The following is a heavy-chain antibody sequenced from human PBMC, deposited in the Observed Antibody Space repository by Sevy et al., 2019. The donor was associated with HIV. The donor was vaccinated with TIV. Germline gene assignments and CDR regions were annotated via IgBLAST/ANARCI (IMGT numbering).Heavy chain of an antibody. Sequence: GGSLRLSCAASGFTFSSYGMHWVRQAPGKGLEWVAVISYDGSNKYYGDSVKGRVTISGENSKNTEYLQMNSLRDEDTAVYYCAKDWYYYDSSNYYFDAFDIWGQGTVVTVSS. V-gene: IGHV3-30*18. CDR1: GFTFSSYG. CDR3: AKDWYYYDSSNYYFDAFDI. J-gene: IGHJ3*02. CDR2: ISYDGSNK. D-gene: IGHD3-22*01.